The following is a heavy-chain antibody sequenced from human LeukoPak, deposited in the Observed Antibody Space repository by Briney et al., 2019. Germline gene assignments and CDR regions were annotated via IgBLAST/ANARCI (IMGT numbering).Heavy chain of an antibody. V-gene: IGHV3-11*01. J-gene: IGHJ4*02. CDR3: ARKRGYTYGYDY. CDR1: GFTFSDYF. Sequence: PGGSLRLSCAAPGFTFSDYFMTWIRQAPGKGLEWVSYITGSGSTIYYADSVKGRFTISRDNAKNSLYLQMNSLRAEDTAVYYCARKRGYTYGYDYWGQGTLVTVSS. CDR2: ITGSGSTI. D-gene: IGHD5-18*01.